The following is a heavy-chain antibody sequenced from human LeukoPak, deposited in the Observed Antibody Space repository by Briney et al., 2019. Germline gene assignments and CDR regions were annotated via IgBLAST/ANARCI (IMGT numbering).Heavy chain of an antibody. J-gene: IGHJ5*02. D-gene: IGHD3-10*01. CDR1: GFTFSSYA. Sequence: HPGGSLRLSCAASGFTFSSYAMHWVRQAPGKGLEWVAVISYDGSNKYYADSVKGRFTISRDNSKNTLYLQMNSLRAEDTAVYYCARGISDYYGSGSPPATWGQGTLVTVSS. V-gene: IGHV3-30*14. CDR3: ARGISDYYGSGSPPAT. CDR2: ISYDGSNK.